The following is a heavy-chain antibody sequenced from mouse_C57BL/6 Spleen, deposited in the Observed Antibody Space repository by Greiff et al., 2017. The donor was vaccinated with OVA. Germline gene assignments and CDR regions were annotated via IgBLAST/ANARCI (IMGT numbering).Heavy chain of an antibody. Sequence: VQLKESGAELVRPGASVKLSCTASGFNIKDDYMHWVKQRPEQGLEWIGWIDPENGDTEYASKFQGKATITADTSSNTAYLQLSSLTSEDTAVYYCTTGTRYFDDWGQGTTLTVST. CDR2: IDPENGDT. V-gene: IGHV14-4*01. CDR1: GFNIKDDY. D-gene: IGHD4-1*01. J-gene: IGHJ2*01. CDR3: TTGTRYFDD.